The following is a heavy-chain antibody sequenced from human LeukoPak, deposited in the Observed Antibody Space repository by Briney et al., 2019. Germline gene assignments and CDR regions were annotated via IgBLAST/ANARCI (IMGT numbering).Heavy chain of an antibody. D-gene: IGHD5-12*01. J-gene: IGHJ4*02. CDR2: ISSSSNYI. V-gene: IGHV3-21*01. Sequence: TGGSLRLSCAASGFTFSSYNMNWVRQAPGKELKWVSSISSSSNYIYYADSVKDRFTISRDNAKNSLYLQMNSLRAEDTAVYYCARGNSAYDYWGQGTLVTVSS. CDR3: ARGNSAYDY. CDR1: GFTFSSYN.